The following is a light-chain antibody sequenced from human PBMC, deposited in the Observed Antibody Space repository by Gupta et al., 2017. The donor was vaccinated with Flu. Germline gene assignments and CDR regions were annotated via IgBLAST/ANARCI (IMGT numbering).Light chain of an antibody. CDR3: QQYGSSPWT. Sequence: EIVLTPIPAILFLTLGERATFSCRTSHSVSSSYLAWYQQKPGQAPRLLIYGASSRATGIPDRFSGSGPGTDFTLTISRLEPEDFAVYYCQQYGSSPWTFGQGTKVEIK. V-gene: IGKV3-20*01. CDR1: HSVSSSY. J-gene: IGKJ1*01. CDR2: GAS.